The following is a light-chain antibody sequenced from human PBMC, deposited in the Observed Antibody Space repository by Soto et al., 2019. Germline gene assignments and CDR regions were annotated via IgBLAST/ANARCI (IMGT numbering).Light chain of an antibody. V-gene: IGKV3-11*01. J-gene: IGKJ4*01. CDR3: QLHRNWASWRVT. CDR2: DAS. CDR1: QSVSSY. Sequence: EIVLTQSPATLSLSPGERATLSCRASQSVSSYLACYQQKPGQAPRLLIYDASNRATGIPARFSGSESGTDCALARSTRPCQYFAVYGCQLHRNWASWRVTFRGGTKVEIK.